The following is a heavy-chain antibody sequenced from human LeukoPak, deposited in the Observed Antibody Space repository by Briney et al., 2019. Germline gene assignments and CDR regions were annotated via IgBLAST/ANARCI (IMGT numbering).Heavy chain of an antibody. V-gene: IGHV3-23*01. CDR2: ISGSGGST. D-gene: IGHD3-3*01. J-gene: IGHJ5*02. Sequence: GGSLRLSCAASGFTFSSYAMSRVRQAPGKGLEWVSAISGSGGSTYYADSVKGRFTISRDNSKNTPYLQMNSLRAEDTAVYYCARGGLTYYDFWSGPNWFDPWGQGTLVTVSS. CDR3: ARGGLTYYDFWSGPNWFDP. CDR1: GFTFSSYA.